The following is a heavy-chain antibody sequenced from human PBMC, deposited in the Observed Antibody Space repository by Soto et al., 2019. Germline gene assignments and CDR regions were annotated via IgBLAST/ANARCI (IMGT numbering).Heavy chain of an antibody. CDR3: ARDGGIVGVNTYFDY. CDR2: ISYSGYT. CDR1: GDSLGTYF. D-gene: IGHD1-26*01. V-gene: IGHV4-59*01. Sequence: QVQLQESGPGLVKPSETLSLTCTVSGDSLGTYFWRWIRQPPGKGLEWIGFISYSGYTKYNPSLKCRVSIPVDTSKNQFSLMLTSVNDADTAVYYCARDGGIVGVNTYFDYWGQGTLVTVSS. J-gene: IGHJ4*02.